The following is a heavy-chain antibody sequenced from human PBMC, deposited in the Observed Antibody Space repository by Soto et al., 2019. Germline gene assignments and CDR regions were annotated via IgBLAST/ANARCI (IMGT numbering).Heavy chain of an antibody. J-gene: IGHJ5*02. CDR3: ARRLEGSGNLLYSWLDP. D-gene: IGHD1-26*01. V-gene: IGHV5-51*01. CDR1: GYTFTNYW. Sequence: GESLKISCKASGYTFTNYWIGWVRQMPGKGLEWFVVIFPGVSYARYSPSFQGQVTISADKSINSAYLQWNSLQASDTAIYYCARRLEGSGNLLYSWLDPWGQGTLVTVSS. CDR2: IFPGVSYA.